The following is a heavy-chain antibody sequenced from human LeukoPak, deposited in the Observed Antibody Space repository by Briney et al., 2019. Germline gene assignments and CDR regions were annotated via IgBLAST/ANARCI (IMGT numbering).Heavy chain of an antibody. CDR2: ISDDGSYT. CDR3: ASFGISWRSSY. CDR1: GLSFSSHW. D-gene: IGHD2-21*01. Sequence: GGSLRLSCAASGLSFSSHWAQWVRQAPGKGLVWVSRISDDGSYTSNVDSVKGRFTISRDNVNNMLYLHMNRLRAEDTAVYYCASFGISWRSSYWGQGTLVTVSS. V-gene: IGHV3-74*01. J-gene: IGHJ4*02.